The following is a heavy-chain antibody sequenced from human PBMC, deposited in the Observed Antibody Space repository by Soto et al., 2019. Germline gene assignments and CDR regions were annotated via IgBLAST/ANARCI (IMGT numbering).Heavy chain of an antibody. Sequence: NPLPTCTVSCWSISSGASFWGWVRQHPRKGLGWVGDIYYSGSTYYNPSLKSRVTISLDTSRNQFSLRLSSVTAADTAVYYCARDIEGGPNWFDSWGQGTLLTVS. J-gene: IGHJ5*01. D-gene: IGHD6-6*01. CDR3: ARDIEGGPNWFDS. CDR1: CWSISSGASF. CDR2: IYYSGST. V-gene: IGHV4-31*03.